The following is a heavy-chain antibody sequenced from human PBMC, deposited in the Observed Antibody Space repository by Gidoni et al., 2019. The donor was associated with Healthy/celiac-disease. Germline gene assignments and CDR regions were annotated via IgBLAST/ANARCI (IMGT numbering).Heavy chain of an antibody. CDR3: ARGPYKYYFDY. CDR1: GFTFSSYA. D-gene: IGHD1-20*01. J-gene: IGHJ4*02. Sequence: VESGGGVVQPGRSLRLSCAASGFTFSSYAMHWVRQAPGKGLEWVAVISYDGSNKYYADSVKGRFTISRDNSKNTLYLQMNSLRAEDTAVYYCARGPYKYYFDYWGQGTLVTVSS. CDR2: ISYDGSNK. V-gene: IGHV3-30*01.